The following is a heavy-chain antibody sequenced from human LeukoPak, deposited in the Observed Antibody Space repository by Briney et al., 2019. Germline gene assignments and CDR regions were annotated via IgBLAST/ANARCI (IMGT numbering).Heavy chain of an antibody. CDR3: ARVLSGRGSLYSYYYYMDV. Sequence: GGSLRLSCAASGFTFSDYYMSWIRQAPGKGLEWVSGITGSGGSTYYADSVKGRFTISRDNSKNTLYLQMNSLGAEDTAIYYCARVLSGRGSLYSYYYYMDVWGKGTTVTISS. CDR2: ITGSGGST. J-gene: IGHJ6*03. D-gene: IGHD3-16*02. V-gene: IGHV3-23*01. CDR1: GFTFSDYY.